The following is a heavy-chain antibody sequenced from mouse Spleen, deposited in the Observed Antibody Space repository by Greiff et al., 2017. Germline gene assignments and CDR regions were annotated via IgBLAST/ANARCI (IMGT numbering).Heavy chain of an antibody. D-gene: IGHD2-3*01. CDR2: IYPGDGDT. CDR3: ARDDGYYHYYAMDY. V-gene: IGHV1-82*01. CDR1: GYAFSSSW. Sequence: VQLQQSGPELVKPGASVKISCKASGYAFSSSWMNWVKQRPGKGLEWIGRIYPGDGDTNYNGKFKGKATLTADKSSSTAYMQLSSLTSEDSAVYFCARDDGYYHYYAMDYWGQGTSVTVSS. J-gene: IGHJ4*01.